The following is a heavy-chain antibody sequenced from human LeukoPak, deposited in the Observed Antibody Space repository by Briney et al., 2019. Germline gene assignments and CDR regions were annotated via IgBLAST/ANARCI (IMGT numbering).Heavy chain of an antibody. Sequence: SETLSLSCTVSGDSISSDYWSWIRQPPGKGLEWIAYIYDSVSTNYNPSLKSRVTISADTSKNQFSLRLTSVTAADTAVYYCARHVRIYDYVWGSYRPPQYYFDYWGQGTLVTVSS. D-gene: IGHD3-16*02. V-gene: IGHV4-59*08. J-gene: IGHJ4*02. CDR3: ARHVRIYDYVWGSYRPPQYYFDY. CDR2: IYDSVST. CDR1: GDSISSDY.